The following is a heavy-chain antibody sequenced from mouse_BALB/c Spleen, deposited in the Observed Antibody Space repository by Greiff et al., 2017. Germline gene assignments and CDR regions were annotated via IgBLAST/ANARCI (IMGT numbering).Heavy chain of an antibody. CDR1: GFTFSSYT. CDR2: ISNGGGST. CDR3: ARHPRWLPHYYAMDY. Sequence: EVQGVESGGGLVQPGGSLKLSCAASGFTFSSYTMSWVRQTPEKRLEWVAYISNGGGSTYYPDTVKGRFTISRDNAKNTLFLQMSSLKSEDTAMYYCARHPRWLPHYYAMDYWGQGTSVTVSS. V-gene: IGHV5-12-2*01. D-gene: IGHD2-3*01. J-gene: IGHJ4*01.